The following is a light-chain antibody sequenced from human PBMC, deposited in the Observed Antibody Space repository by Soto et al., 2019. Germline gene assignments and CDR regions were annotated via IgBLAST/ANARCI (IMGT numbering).Light chain of an antibody. CDR1: SGHSSYI. V-gene: IGLV4-60*02. CDR2: LEGSGSY. J-gene: IGLJ3*02. CDR3: ETWDSNLHWV. Sequence: QSVLTQSSSASASLGSSVNLTCTLSSGHSSYIIAWHQQQPGKAPRYLMKLEGSGSYNKGSGVPDRFSGSSSGADRYLIISNLQFEDEADYYCETWDSNLHWVFGGGTKLTVL.